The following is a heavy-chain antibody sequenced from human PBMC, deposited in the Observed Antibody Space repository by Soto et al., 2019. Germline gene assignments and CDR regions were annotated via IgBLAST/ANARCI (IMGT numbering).Heavy chain of an antibody. CDR3: AKESREFSFGYPLDH. J-gene: IGHJ4*02. Sequence: GGSLRLSCEASGFTFSRYPLHWVRQAPGKGLEWVAVISYDGSEKYPADSVKGRISISRENSKNTLFMQMNSLRVEDAAVYYCAKESREFSFGYPLDHGGQGTLVTVFS. V-gene: IGHV3-30-3*01. CDR2: ISYDGSEK. D-gene: IGHD5-18*01. CDR1: GFTFSRYP.